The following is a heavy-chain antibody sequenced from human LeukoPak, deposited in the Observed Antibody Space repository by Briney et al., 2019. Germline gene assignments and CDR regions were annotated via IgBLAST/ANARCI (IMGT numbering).Heavy chain of an antibody. D-gene: IGHD5-18*01. V-gene: IGHV4-59*01. CDR1: GGSISSYY. CDR3: ARLGGYSYGSSYYFDY. CDR2: IYYSGST. J-gene: IGHJ4*02. Sequence: SETLSLTCTVSGGSISSYYWSWIRQPPGKGLEWIGYIYYSGSTNYNPSLKSRVTISVDTSKNQFSLKLSSVTAADTAVYYCARLGGYSYGSSYYFDYRGQGTLVTVSS.